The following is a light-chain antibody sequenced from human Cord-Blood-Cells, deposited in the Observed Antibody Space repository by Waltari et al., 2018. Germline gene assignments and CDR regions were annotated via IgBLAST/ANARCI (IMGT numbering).Light chain of an antibody. CDR2: EGS. Sequence: QSALTQPASVSGSPGQSITISCPGTSSDVGSYNLVSWYQQHPGKAPKLMIYEGSKRPSGVSNRFSGSKSGNTASLTISGLQAKDEADYYCCSYAGSSTWVFGGGTKLTVL. J-gene: IGLJ3*02. CDR1: SSDVGSYNL. V-gene: IGLV2-23*01. CDR3: CSYAGSSTWV.